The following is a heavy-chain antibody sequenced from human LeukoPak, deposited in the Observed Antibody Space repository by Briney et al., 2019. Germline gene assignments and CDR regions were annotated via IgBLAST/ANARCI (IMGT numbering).Heavy chain of an antibody. D-gene: IGHD2-2*01. CDR3: ARGPLIVVVPAAPDY. Sequence: PGGSLRLSCAASGFTFSSYSMNWVRQAPGKGLEWVSSISSSSSCIYYADSVKGRFTISRDNAKNSLYLQMNSLRAEDTAVYYCARGPLIVVVPAAPDYWGQGTLVTVSS. CDR2: ISSSSSCI. J-gene: IGHJ4*02. CDR1: GFTFSSYS. V-gene: IGHV3-21*01.